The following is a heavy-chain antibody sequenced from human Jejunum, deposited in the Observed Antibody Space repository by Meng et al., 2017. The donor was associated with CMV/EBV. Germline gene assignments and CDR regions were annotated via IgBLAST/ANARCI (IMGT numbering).Heavy chain of an antibody. D-gene: IGHD2/OR15-2a*01. CDR1: GFIFTTAW. J-gene: IGHJ4*02. CDR2: IKSKIDGETS. Sequence: EVQLVVSGGGVVKPGGSLRLSCTASGFIFTTAWMTWVRLAPGKGPEWVARIKSKIDGETSDYAAPVKGRFTISRDDSKNTTYLQMNSLKIEDTAVYYCTPQNAYWGPGTLVTVAS. V-gene: IGHV3-15*01. CDR3: TPQNAY.